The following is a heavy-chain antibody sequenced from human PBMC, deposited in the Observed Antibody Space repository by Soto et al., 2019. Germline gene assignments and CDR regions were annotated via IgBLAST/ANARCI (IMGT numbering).Heavy chain of an antibody. D-gene: IGHD3-22*01. CDR2: IYWDDDK. J-gene: IGHJ4*02. CDR3: ARDSRGYLGFDY. CDR1: GFSLSTSGVG. V-gene: IGHV2-5*02. Sequence: QITLKESGPTLVKPTQTLTLTCTFSGFSLSTSGVGVGWIRQPPGKALEWLALIYWDDDKRYSPSLKSRLTITKATAKNQVVLTMTNMDPVDTATYYCARDSRGYLGFDYWGQGTLVTVSS.